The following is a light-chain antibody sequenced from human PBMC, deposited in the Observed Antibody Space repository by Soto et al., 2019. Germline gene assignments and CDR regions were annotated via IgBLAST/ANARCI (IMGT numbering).Light chain of an antibody. CDR3: QQYCSSQFT. V-gene: IGKV3-20*01. Sequence: EIVLTQSPGTLSLSPGERATLSCRASQSVSSSYLAWYQQKPGQAPRLLIYGASSRATGIPHRFSGSGSGTDFTLTISRLEPEDFAVYYCQQYCSSQFTFGPGTKVDIK. CDR2: GAS. CDR1: QSVSSSY. J-gene: IGKJ3*01.